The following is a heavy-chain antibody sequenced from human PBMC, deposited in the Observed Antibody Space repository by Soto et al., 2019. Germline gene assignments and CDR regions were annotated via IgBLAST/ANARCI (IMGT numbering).Heavy chain of an antibody. CDR1: GGSFSGYY. Sequence: SETLSLTCAVYGGSFSGYYWSRIRQPPGKGLEWIGEINHSGSTNCNPSLKSRVTISVDTSKNQFSLKLSSVTAADTAVYYCARGGLERRLGWFDPWGQGTLVTVSS. J-gene: IGHJ5*02. CDR3: ARGGLERRLGWFDP. CDR2: INHSGST. D-gene: IGHD1-1*01. V-gene: IGHV4-34*01.